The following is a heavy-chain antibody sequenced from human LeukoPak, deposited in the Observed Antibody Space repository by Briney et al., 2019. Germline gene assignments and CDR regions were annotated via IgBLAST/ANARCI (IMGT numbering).Heavy chain of an antibody. V-gene: IGHV1-2*02. Sequence: GASVKVSCKASGYTFTGYYMHWVRQAPGQGLEWMGWINPNSGGTNYAQKFQGRITMTRDTSISTAYMELSRLRSDDTAVYYCARDPTIVGATPFDYWGQGTLVTVSS. CDR3: ARDPTIVGATPFDY. D-gene: IGHD1-26*01. CDR2: INPNSGGT. CDR1: GYTFTGYY. J-gene: IGHJ4*02.